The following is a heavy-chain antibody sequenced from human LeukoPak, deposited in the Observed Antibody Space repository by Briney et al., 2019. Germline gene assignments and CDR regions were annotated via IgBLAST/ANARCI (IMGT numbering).Heavy chain of an antibody. D-gene: IGHD1-26*01. Sequence: KPSETLSLTCTVSGGSITSYYWSWIRQSAGKGLEWIGRIYSRGSTNYNPSLKSRVTMSVDTSKNQFSLKLSSVTAADTAVYYCARHGVQWELLLPPNGAFDIWGQGTMVTVSS. CDR2: IYSRGST. J-gene: IGHJ3*02. V-gene: IGHV4-4*07. CDR3: ARHGVQWELLLPPNGAFDI. CDR1: GGSITSYY.